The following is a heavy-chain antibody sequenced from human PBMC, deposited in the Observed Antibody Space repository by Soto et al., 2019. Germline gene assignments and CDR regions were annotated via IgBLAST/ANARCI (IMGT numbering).Heavy chain of an antibody. J-gene: IGHJ4*02. CDR1: GFTVSNNY. D-gene: IGHD3-10*01. CDR2: IYSGGYT. Sequence: EVQLVESGGGLIQPGGSLRLSCAVSGFTVSNNYMSWVRQAPGKGLEGVSVIYSGGYTAYGDSVKGRFTISRDNSKNTQFPQMKTLGAADPAVFSGGTQPGGGGYWGQGTLVTVSS. CDR3: GTQPGGGGY. V-gene: IGHV3-53*01.